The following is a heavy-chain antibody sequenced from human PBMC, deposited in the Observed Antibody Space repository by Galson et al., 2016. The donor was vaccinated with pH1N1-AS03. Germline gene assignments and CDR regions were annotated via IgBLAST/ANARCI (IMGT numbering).Heavy chain of an antibody. Sequence: QSGAEVKKPGESLMISCKASDYTFTNYGISWVRQAPGQGLEWMGWISTYNGNTNYAQKFQGRVTMTTDTSTSTAYMELRSLRSDDTAVYYCARDYSTSSQYYYYYYMDVWGKGTTVTVFS. CDR2: ISTYNGNT. D-gene: IGHD6-6*01. CDR1: DYTFTNYG. J-gene: IGHJ6*03. V-gene: IGHV1-18*01. CDR3: ARDYSTSSQYYYYYYMDV.